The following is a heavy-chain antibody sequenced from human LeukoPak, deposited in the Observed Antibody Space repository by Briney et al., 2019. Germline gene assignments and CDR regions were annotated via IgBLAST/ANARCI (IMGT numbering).Heavy chain of an antibody. Sequence: PGGTLRLSCAASGFTFSSYGMSWVRQAPGKGLEWVSAISGSGGSTYYADSVKGRFTISRDNSKNTLYLQMNSLRAEDTAVYYCAKDLRDSGYYYGSGSYTYWGQGTLVTVSS. CDR1: GFTFSSYG. CDR2: ISGSGGST. D-gene: IGHD3-10*01. CDR3: AKDLRDSGYYYGSGSYTY. J-gene: IGHJ4*02. V-gene: IGHV3-23*01.